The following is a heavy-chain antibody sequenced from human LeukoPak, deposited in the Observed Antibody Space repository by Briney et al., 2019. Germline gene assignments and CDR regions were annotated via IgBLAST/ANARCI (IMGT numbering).Heavy chain of an antibody. J-gene: IGHJ6*02. Sequence: GGSLRLSCAASGFMFNTFSIHWVRQAPGKGLEWVAVISYDGSNKYYADSVKGRFTISRDNSKNTLYLQMNSLRAEDTAVYYCAREVVPAAGLYYYGMDVWGQGTTVTVSS. D-gene: IGHD2-2*01. CDR3: AREVVPAAGLYYYGMDV. CDR1: GFMFNTFS. CDR2: ISYDGSNK. V-gene: IGHV3-30-3*01.